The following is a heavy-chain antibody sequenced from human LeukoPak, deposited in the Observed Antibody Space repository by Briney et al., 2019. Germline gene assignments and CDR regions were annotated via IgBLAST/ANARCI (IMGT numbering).Heavy chain of an antibody. CDR1: GFTFSSYA. V-gene: IGHV3-64*01. CDR3: ARATGIVGAPD. Sequence: GGSLRLSCAASGFTFSSYAMHWVRQAPGKGLEYVSAISSNGGSTFYANSVKGRFTISRDNSKNTLYLQMGSLRAEDMAVHYCARATGIVGAPDWGQGTLVTVSS. D-gene: IGHD1-26*01. J-gene: IGHJ4*02. CDR2: ISSNGGST.